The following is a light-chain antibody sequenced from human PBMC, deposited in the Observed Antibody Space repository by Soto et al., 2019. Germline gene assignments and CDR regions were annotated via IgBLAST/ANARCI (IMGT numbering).Light chain of an antibody. Sequence: ESVLTQSPGTLSLSPGERATLSCMASQSVSSNLAWYQQKPGQAPRLLIYGASTRATGIPARFSGSGSGTDFTLTIRSLQPEDFAMYYCQQYGSSRWTFAQGTKVDIK. CDR1: QSVSSN. V-gene: IGKV3-20*01. CDR2: GAS. J-gene: IGKJ1*01. CDR3: QQYGSSRWT.